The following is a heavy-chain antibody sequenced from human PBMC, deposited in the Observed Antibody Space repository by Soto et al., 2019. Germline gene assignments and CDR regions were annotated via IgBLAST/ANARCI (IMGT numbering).Heavy chain of an antibody. J-gene: IGHJ2*01. Sequence: EVQLVESGGGLVQPGRSLRLSCAASGFTFDDYAMHWVRQAPGKGLEWVSGISWNSGSIGYADSVKGGFTISRDNAKKALYLQMNSLRAEVTALYYCAKDPRTTSFGVVKLRDFDLWGRGNLVTVSS. V-gene: IGHV3-9*01. CDR2: ISWNSGSI. CDR1: GFTFDDYA. D-gene: IGHD3-3*01. CDR3: AKDPRTTSFGVVKLRDFDL.